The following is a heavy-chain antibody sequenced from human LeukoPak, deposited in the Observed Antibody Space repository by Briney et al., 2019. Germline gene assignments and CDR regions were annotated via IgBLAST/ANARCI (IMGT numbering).Heavy chain of an antibody. CDR1: GFTFSGYS. Sequence: GGSLRLSCAASGFTFSGYSMNWVRQAPGKGLEWVSSISDTSTYIYYADSVKGRFTISRDNAKNSLYLQMNSLTADDTAFYYCARGGYSSSWGDFDYWGQGTLVTVSS. D-gene: IGHD6-19*01. CDR2: ISDTSTYI. CDR3: ARGGYSSSWGDFDY. J-gene: IGHJ4*02. V-gene: IGHV3-21*01.